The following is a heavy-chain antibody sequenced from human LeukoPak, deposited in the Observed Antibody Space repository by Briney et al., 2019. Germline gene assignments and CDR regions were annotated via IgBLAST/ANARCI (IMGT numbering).Heavy chain of an antibody. CDR3: ARIPISRNYFFLENDYYYYYMDV. D-gene: IGHD1-7*01. Sequence: PGGSLRLSCAASGFTFSSYSMNWVRQAPGKGLEWVSYISTSSNTIYYADSVKGRFTISRDNAKNSLYLQMNSLRAEDTAVYYCARIPISRNYFFLENDYYYYYMDVWGKGTTVTVSS. CDR2: ISTSSNTI. V-gene: IGHV3-48*01. CDR1: GFTFSSYS. J-gene: IGHJ6*03.